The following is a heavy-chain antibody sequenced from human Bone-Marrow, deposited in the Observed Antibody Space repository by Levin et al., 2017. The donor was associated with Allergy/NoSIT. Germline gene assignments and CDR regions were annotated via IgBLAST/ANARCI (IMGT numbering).Heavy chain of an antibody. CDR2: IYSGGST. D-gene: IGHD5-12*01. Sequence: GESLKISCAASGFTVSSNYMSWVRQAPGKGLEWVSVIYSGGSTYYADSVKGRFTISRDNSKNTLYLQMNSLRAEDTAVYYCASGYSGYDPAAYSYGLDAFDIWGQGTMVTVSS. J-gene: IGHJ3*02. V-gene: IGHV3-66*01. CDR1: GFTVSSNY. CDR3: ASGYSGYDPAAYSYGLDAFDI.